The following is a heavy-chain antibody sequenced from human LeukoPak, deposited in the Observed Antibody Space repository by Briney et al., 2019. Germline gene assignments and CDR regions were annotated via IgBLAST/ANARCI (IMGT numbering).Heavy chain of an antibody. D-gene: IGHD6-6*01. CDR1: GGSISSSSYY. Sequence: KTSETLSLTCTVSGGSISSSSYYWGWIRQPPGKGLEWIGSIYYSGSTYYNPSLKSRVTISVDTSKNQFSLKLSSVTAADTAVYYCARHRPYSSSSQHHYYYYMDVWGKGTTVTVSS. CDR2: IYYSGST. CDR3: ARHRPYSSSSQHHYYYYMDV. V-gene: IGHV4-39*01. J-gene: IGHJ6*03.